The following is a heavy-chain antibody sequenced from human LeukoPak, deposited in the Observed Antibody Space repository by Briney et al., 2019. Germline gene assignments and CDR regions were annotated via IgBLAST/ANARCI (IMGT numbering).Heavy chain of an antibody. V-gene: IGHV1-2*02. Sequence: GASVKVSCKASGYTFTGYYMHWVRQAPGQGLEWMGWINPNSGGTNYAQKFQGRVTRTRDTSISTAYMELSRLRSDDTAVYYCARDRFPYYYMDVWGKGTTVTVSS. CDR3: ARDRFPYYYMDV. J-gene: IGHJ6*03. CDR1: GYTFTGYY. CDR2: INPNSGGT. D-gene: IGHD3-16*01.